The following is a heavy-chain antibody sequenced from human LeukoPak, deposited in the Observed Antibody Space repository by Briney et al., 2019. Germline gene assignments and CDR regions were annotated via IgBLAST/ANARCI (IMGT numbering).Heavy chain of an antibody. CDR2: IYQTGTT. D-gene: IGHD5-12*01. V-gene: IGHV4-38-2*01. J-gene: IGHJ5*02. Sequence: SETLSLTCAVSGYSISDGYYWGWIRQPPGKGLEWIAIIYQTGTTYYNPSLKSRVTISLDISKNQFSLKLTSVTAEDTAVYYCARYIMGAIKFATWGQGPLLIVSS. CDR1: GYSISDGYY. CDR3: ARYIMGAIKFAT.